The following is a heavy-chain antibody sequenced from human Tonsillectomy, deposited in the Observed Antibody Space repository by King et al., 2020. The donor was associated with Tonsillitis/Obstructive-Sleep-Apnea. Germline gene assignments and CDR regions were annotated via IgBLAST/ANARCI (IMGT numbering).Heavy chain of an antibody. CDR2: VSYDGNDK. CDR1: GFTFSPYP. Sequence: VQLVESGGGVVQPGSSLRLSCAASGFTFSPYPMHWVRQAPGRGLEWVAVVSYDGNDKYSADAVRGRFTISRDNSMDTLYLQMNSLRSEDTAVYYCARGLVRSLPQAYCLGGQGTMVTVSS. CDR3: ARGLVRSLPQAYCL. D-gene: IGHD2-21*01. V-gene: IGHV3-30*01. J-gene: IGHJ3*01.